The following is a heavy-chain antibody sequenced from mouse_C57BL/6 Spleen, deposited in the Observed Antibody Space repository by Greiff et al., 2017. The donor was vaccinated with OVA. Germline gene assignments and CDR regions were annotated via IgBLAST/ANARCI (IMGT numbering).Heavy chain of an antibody. CDR3: TTWGSHYAMDY. V-gene: IGHV14-4*01. CDR2: IDPENGDT. Sequence: EVHLVESGAELVRPGASVKLSCTASGFNIKDDYMHWVKQRPEQGLEWIGWIDPENGDTEYASKLQGKATITADTSSNTAYLQLSSLTSEDTAVYYCTTWGSHYAMDYWGQGTSVTVSS. CDR1: GFNIKDDY. J-gene: IGHJ4*01. D-gene: IGHD4-1*01.